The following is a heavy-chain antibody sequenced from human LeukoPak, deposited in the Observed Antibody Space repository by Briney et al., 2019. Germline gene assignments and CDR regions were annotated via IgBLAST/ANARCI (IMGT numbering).Heavy chain of an antibody. D-gene: IGHD4-17*01. Sequence: PGGSLRLSCAASGFTFDDYTMHWVRQAPGKGLEWVSLICWDGGSTYYADSVKGGFTISRDNSKNSLYLQMNSLRTEDTALYYCAKDSNDYGDHATFDYWGQGTLVTVSS. CDR1: GFTFDDYT. CDR3: AKDSNDYGDHATFDY. V-gene: IGHV3-43*01. J-gene: IGHJ4*02. CDR2: ICWDGGST.